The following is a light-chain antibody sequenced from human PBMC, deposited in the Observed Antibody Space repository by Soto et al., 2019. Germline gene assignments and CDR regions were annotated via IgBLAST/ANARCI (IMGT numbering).Light chain of an antibody. CDR1: SSDVGGYIY. CDR2: DVS. V-gene: IGLV2-14*03. Sequence: STLTQPGSESGSPGQSITISCKGTSSDVGGYIYVSWYQHHPGEAPKLMIYDVSYRPSGVSDRFSGSKSGNTASLTISGLQAEDEADYYCSSYTSSSTPFLFGAGTKVTVL. CDR3: SSYTSSSTPFL. J-gene: IGLJ1*01.